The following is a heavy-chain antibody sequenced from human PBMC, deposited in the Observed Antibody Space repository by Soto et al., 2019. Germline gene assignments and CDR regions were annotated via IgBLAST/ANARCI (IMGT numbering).Heavy chain of an antibody. CDR2: IYYSGST. D-gene: IGHD6-13*01. CDR1: GGSISSGYYY. CDR3: ARERPAGSRLDP. Sequence: SETLSLTCTVSGGSISSGYYYWSWIRQPPGKGLEWIGYIYYSGSTYYNPSLKSRVTISVDTSKNQFSLKLSSVTAADTAVYYGARERPAGSRLDPWGQGTLVTVSS. V-gene: IGHV4-30-4*01. J-gene: IGHJ5*02.